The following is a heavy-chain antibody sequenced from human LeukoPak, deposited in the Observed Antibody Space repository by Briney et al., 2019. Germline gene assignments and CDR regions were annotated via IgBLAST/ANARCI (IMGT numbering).Heavy chain of an antibody. J-gene: IGHJ4*02. Sequence: GGSLRLSCAASGFTFSSHWMHWVRQAPGKGLVWVSRIKGDGSDTLYADSVKGRFTISRDNSKNTLYLQTSSLGVDDTAVYYCARASTTVPNLLDYWGQGALVSVSS. D-gene: IGHD4-17*01. CDR2: IKGDGSDT. CDR1: GFTFSSHW. CDR3: ARASTTVPNLLDY. V-gene: IGHV3-74*01.